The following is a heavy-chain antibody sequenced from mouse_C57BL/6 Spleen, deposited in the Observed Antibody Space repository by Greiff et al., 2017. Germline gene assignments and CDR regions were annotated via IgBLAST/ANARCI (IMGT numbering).Heavy chain of an antibody. CDR2: IYPSDSET. Sequence: QVQLQQPGAELVRPGSSVKLSCKASGYTFTSYWMDWVKQRPGQGLEWIGNIYPSDSETHYNQKFKDKATLTVDKSSSTAYMQLSSLTSEDSAVXYCARLTYGSSYGYVDVWGTGTTVTVSS. CDR3: ARLTYGSSYGYVDV. CDR1: GYTFTSYW. V-gene: IGHV1-61*01. D-gene: IGHD1-1*01. J-gene: IGHJ1*03.